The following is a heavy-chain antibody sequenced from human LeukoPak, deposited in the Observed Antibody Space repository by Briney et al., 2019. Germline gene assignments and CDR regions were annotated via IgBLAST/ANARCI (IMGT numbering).Heavy chain of an antibody. D-gene: IGHD3-22*01. Sequence: SETLSLTCTVSGGSISSYWWSWIRQPPGKGLEWIGYIYYTGSTNYNPSLKSRATISLDTSKNQFSLKLSSVTAADTAWYYCARGIHYYDSSGYLPDYWGQGTLVTVSP. CDR1: GGSISSYW. V-gene: IGHV4-59*01. CDR2: IYYTGST. CDR3: ARGIHYYDSSGYLPDY. J-gene: IGHJ4*02.